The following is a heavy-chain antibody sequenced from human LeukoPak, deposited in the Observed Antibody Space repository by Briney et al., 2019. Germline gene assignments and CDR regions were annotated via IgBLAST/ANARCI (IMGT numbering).Heavy chain of an antibody. D-gene: IGHD6-19*01. CDR3: ASISIAVAGTRRSSYYYMDV. CDR2: IIPIFGTA. CDR1: GGTFSSYV. V-gene: IGHV1-69*05. Sequence: GSSVTVPCKASGGTFSSYVISWLRQAPGQGLEWMGSIIPIFGTANYPQMFQERVTITTDESTSTAYMELSSLRSEDTAVYYCASISIAVAGTRRSSYYYMDVWGKGTTVTVSS. J-gene: IGHJ6*03.